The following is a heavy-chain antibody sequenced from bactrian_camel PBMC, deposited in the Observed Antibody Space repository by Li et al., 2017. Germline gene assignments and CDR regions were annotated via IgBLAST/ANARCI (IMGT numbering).Heavy chain of an antibody. D-gene: IGHD5*01. CDR1: GFTASEHC. CDR3: AATVWGERWCAGIQKYNY. CDR2: IRTG. Sequence: HVQLVESGGGTVRTGGSLKLSCAASGFTASEHCMAWFRQAPGKEREEVATIRTGVVDSVKGRFAISQDNVQNTLYLQMNSLKTEDTAMYYCAATVWGERWCAGIQKYNYWGQGTQVTVS. J-gene: IGHJ4*01. V-gene: IGHV3S1*01.